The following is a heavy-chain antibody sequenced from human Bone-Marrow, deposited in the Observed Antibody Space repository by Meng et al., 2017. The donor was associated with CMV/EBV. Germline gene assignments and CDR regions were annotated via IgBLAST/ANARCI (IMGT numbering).Heavy chain of an antibody. V-gene: IGHV3-53*01. D-gene: IGHD2-15*01. CDR3: ARAVAYCSGGSCKVSEFDY. CDR2: IYSGGST. CDR1: VIRTY. Sequence: VIRTYMGWVRQAPGKGLEWVSVIYSGGSTYYADSVKGRFTISRDNSKNTLYLQMNSLRAEDTAVYYCARAVAYCSGGSCKVSEFDYWGQGTLVTVSS. J-gene: IGHJ4*02.